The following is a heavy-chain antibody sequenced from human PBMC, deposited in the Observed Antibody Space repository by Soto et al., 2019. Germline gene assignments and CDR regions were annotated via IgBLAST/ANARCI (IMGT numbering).Heavy chain of an antibody. CDR1: GYTLTELS. D-gene: IGHD2-15*01. CDR3: ATLYCSGGSCYYHDAFDI. J-gene: IGHJ3*02. V-gene: IGHV1-24*01. CDR2: FDPEDGET. Sequence: ASVKASCKVSGYTLTELSMHWVRQAPGKGLEWMGGFDPEDGETIYAQKFQGRVTMTEDTSTDTAYMELSSLRSEDTAVYYCATLYCSGGSCYYHDAFDIWGQGTMVTVSS.